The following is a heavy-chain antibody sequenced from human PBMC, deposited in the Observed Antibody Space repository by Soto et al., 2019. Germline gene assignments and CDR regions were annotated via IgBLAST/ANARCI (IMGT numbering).Heavy chain of an antibody. J-gene: IGHJ6*03. CDR3: AKDFRLRILSYYYIDV. CDR2: ISGSGGST. V-gene: IGHV3-23*01. D-gene: IGHD4-17*01. Sequence: EVQLLESGGGLVQPGGSLRLSCAASGFTFSSYAMSWVRQAPGKGLEWVSAISGSGGSTYYADSVKGRFTITRDNSKNTLYLQMNSLRAEDTAVYYCAKDFRLRILSYYYIDVWGKGTTVTVSS. CDR1: GFTFSSYA.